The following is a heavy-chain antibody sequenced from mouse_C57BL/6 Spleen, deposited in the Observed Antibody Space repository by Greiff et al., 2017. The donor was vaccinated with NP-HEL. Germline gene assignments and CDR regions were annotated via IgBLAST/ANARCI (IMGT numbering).Heavy chain of an antibody. D-gene: IGHD1-1*01. J-gene: IGHJ2*01. CDR3: ANPYYGSSGRDY. Sequence: QVQLKQPGAELVKPGASVKLSCKASGYTFTSYWMHWVKQRPGQGLEWIGMIHPNSGSTNYNEKFKSKATLTVDKSSSTAYMQLSSLTSEDSAVYYCANPYYGSSGRDYWGQGTTLTVSS. V-gene: IGHV1-64*01. CDR1: GYTFTSYW. CDR2: IHPNSGST.